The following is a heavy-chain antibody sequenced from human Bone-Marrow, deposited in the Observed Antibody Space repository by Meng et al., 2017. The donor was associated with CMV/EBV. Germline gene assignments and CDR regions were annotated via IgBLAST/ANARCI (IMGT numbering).Heavy chain of an antibody. CDR1: GYTFTGYY. D-gene: IGHD5-12*01. V-gene: IGHV1-2*02. Sequence: ASVKVSCKASGYTFTGYYVHWVRQAPGQGLEWMGWINPNSGGTNYAQKFQGRVTMTRDTSISTAYMELSRLRSDDTAVYYCARVVWLQMYYFDYWGQGTLVTVSS. CDR3: ARVVWLQMYYFDY. CDR2: INPNSGGT. J-gene: IGHJ4*02.